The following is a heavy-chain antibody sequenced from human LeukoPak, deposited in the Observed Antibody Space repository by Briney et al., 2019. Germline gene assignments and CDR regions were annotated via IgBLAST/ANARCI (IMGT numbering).Heavy chain of an antibody. CDR2: MNTDGSST. Sequence: TGGSLRLSCAASGFTFSSYWMNWVRQAPGKGLVLVARMNTDGSSTSYADSVRGRFTISRDNARNTLYLQMNSLRAEDTAVYYCARVDPAGTWGQGTLVAVSS. V-gene: IGHV3-74*01. CDR3: ARVDPAGT. J-gene: IGHJ4*02. CDR1: GFTFSSYW. D-gene: IGHD1-7*01.